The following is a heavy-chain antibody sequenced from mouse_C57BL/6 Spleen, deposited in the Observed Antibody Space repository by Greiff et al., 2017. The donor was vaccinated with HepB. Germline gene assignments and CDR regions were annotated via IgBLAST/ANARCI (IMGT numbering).Heavy chain of an antibody. J-gene: IGHJ4*01. CDR1: GYTFTSYW. CDR3: ARSSKPPDYAMDY. D-gene: IGHD1-3*01. CDR2: IHPNSGST. V-gene: IGHV1-64*01. Sequence: VQLQQSGAELVKPGASVKLSCKASGYTFTSYWMHWVKQRPGQGLEWIGMIHPNSGSTNYHEKFKRKATLTVDKSSSTAYMQLSSLTSEDSAVFYGARSSKPPDYAMDYLSQGTSVNVSS.